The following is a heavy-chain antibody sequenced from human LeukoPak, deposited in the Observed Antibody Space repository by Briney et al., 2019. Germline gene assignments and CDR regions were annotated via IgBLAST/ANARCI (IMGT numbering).Heavy chain of an antibody. CDR1: GGSFSGYY. D-gene: IGHD3-3*01. J-gene: IGHJ5*02. CDR2: INHSGST. V-gene: IGHV4-34*01. CDR3: ARGLGENYDFWSSYYLFNWFDP. Sequence: PSETLSLTCAVYGGSFSGYYWSWIRQPPGKGLEWIGEINHSGSTNYNPSLKSRVTISVDTSKNQFSLKLSSVTAADTAVYYCARGLGENYDFWSSYYLFNWFDPWGQGTLVTVSS.